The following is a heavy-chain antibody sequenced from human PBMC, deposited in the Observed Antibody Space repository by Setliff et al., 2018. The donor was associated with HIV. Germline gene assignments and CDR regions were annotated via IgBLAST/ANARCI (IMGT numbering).Heavy chain of an antibody. Sequence: ASVKVSCKASGYTFTSYSLHWVRQAPGQRLEWMGWINAGSGNTKYSQKFQGRVTITRDTSARTAYMELSSLRSEDTAVYYCARVFSEISGWFLFDYWGRGTLVTVSS. CDR1: GYTFTSYS. V-gene: IGHV1-3*01. CDR2: INAGSGNT. CDR3: ARVFSEISGWFLFDY. J-gene: IGHJ4*02. D-gene: IGHD6-19*01.